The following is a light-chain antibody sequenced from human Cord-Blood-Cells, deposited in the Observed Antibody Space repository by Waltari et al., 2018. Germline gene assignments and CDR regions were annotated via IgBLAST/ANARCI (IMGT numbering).Light chain of an antibody. CDR3: AAWDDSLSGPV. CDR1: SSNIGSNY. CDR2: RNK. Sequence: QSVLTQPPSASGTPGQRVTISCSGSSSNIGSNYVYWYQQLPGAAPKLLIDRNKQRPSGVPDRFSGSKSGTAASLAISGLRSGDEADYYCAAWDDSLSGPVFGGGTKLTVL. J-gene: IGLJ2*01. V-gene: IGLV1-47*01.